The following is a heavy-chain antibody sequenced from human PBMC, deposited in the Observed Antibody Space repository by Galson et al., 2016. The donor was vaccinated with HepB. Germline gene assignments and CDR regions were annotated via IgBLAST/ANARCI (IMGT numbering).Heavy chain of an antibody. D-gene: IGHD1-26*01. Sequence: SLRLSCAASGFTFSTHDMHWVRQAPGKGLEWVSHIGIAGDTYYLGSVKGRFTITRENAKNSLSLQVNSLRDDDTAVYYCARTLFSSGSYWYFDYWGQGTLVTVSS. CDR1: GFTFSTHD. CDR2: IGIAGDT. J-gene: IGHJ4*02. V-gene: IGHV3-13*01. CDR3: ARTLFSSGSYWYFDY.